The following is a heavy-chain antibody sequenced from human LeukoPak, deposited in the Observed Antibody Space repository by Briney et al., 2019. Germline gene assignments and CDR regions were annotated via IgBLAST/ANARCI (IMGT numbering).Heavy chain of an antibody. CDR1: GGTFSSYA. D-gene: IGHD4-17*01. CDR3: ARDYYGDYVYGGWFDP. Sequence: SVKVSCKASGGTFSSYAISWVRQAPGQGLEWMGGIIPIFGTANYAQKFQGRVTITADESTSTAYMELSSLRSEGTAVYYCARDYYGDYVYGGWFDPWGRGTLVTVSS. J-gene: IGHJ5*02. V-gene: IGHV1-69*13. CDR2: IIPIFGTA.